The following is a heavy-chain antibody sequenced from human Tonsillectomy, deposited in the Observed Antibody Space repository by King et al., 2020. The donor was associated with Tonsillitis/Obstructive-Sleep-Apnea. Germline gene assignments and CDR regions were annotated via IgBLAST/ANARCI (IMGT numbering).Heavy chain of an antibody. CDR2: ISHSGST. D-gene: IGHD2-15*01. CDR3: ARAIIVVTTDCYMDV. Sequence: VQLQQWGAGLLKPSETLSLTCAVYGGSFSGYYWSWIRQPPGKGLEWIGEISHSGSTNYNPSLKSRVTISVDTSKNQFYLKLSSVTAADTAVYYCARAIIVVTTDCYMDVSGKGTSVTVSS. V-gene: IGHV4-34*01. CDR1: GGSFSGYY. J-gene: IGHJ6*03.